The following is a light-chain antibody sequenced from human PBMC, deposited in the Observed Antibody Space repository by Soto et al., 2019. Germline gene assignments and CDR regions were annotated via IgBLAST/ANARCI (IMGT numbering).Light chain of an antibody. CDR3: QHHYTYWRVA. J-gene: IGKJ3*01. CDR2: QAT. V-gene: IGKV1-5*03. Sequence: DIQMTQSPSTLSASVGDRVTITCRASQSISGSLAWYQQKPGKAPKLLIFQATTLETGVPSRFSGSVSGTEFTLTISSLQPDDFATYYCQHHYTYWRVAFGPGTKVDIK. CDR1: QSISGS.